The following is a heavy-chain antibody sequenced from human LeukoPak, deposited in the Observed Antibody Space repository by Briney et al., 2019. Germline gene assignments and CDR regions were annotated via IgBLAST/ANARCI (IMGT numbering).Heavy chain of an antibody. CDR3: ASGSGSYYGAFDI. V-gene: IGHV4-39*01. Sequence: PSETLSLTCTVSGGSISSSSYYWGWIRQPPGTGLEWIGSIYYSGSTYYNPSLKSRVTISVDTSKNQFSLKLSSVTAADTAVYYCASGSGSYYGAFDIWGQGTMVTVSS. J-gene: IGHJ3*02. CDR2: IYYSGST. CDR1: GGSISSSSYY. D-gene: IGHD1-26*01.